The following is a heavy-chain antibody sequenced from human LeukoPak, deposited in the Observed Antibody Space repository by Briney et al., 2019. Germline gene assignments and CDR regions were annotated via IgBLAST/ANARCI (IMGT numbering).Heavy chain of an antibody. CDR2: IYYSGST. J-gene: IGHJ4*02. D-gene: IGHD6-19*01. V-gene: IGHV4-59*01. CDR3: ARDPYGSGWYDY. Sequence: SETLSLTCTVSGGSISSYYWSWIRQPPGKGLEWIGYIYYSGSTNYNPSHKSRVTISVDTSKNQFSLKLSSVTAADTAVYYCARDPYGSGWYDYWGQGTLVTVSS. CDR1: GGSISSYY.